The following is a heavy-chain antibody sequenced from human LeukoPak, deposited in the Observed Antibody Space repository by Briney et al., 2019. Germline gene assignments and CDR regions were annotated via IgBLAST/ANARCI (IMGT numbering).Heavy chain of an antibody. CDR1: GGSISSYY. CDR2: IYYSGST. CDR3: AKGGVDSSSWGYYYYGMDV. Sequence: SVTPSLTCTVSGGSISSYYWSWIRQPPGKGLEWIGYIYYSGSTNYNPSLKSRVTISVDTSKNQFSLKLSSVTAADTAVYYCAKGGVDSSSWGYYYYGMDVWGQGTTVTVSS. J-gene: IGHJ6*02. D-gene: IGHD6-13*01. V-gene: IGHV4-59*01.